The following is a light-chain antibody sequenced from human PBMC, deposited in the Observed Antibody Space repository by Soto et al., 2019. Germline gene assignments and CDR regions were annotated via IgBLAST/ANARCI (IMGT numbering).Light chain of an antibody. J-gene: IGLJ1*01. CDR2: LEGSGSY. Sequence: QLVLTQSSSASASLGSSVKLICTLSSGHSSYIIAWHQQQPGKAPRYLMKLEGSGSYNKGSGLPDRFSGSSSGADRYLTIANLQFEDEADYYCETWDSNTRVFGTGTKLTVL. CDR1: SGHSSYI. CDR3: ETWDSNTRV. V-gene: IGLV4-60*02.